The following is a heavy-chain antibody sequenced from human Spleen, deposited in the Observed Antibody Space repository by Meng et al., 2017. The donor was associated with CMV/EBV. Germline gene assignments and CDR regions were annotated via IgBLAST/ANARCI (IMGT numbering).Heavy chain of an antibody. CDR1: GGSISSSSYY. CDR3: ARQYYYDSSGYYHLYYYYGMDV. J-gene: IGHJ6*02. D-gene: IGHD3-22*01. V-gene: IGHV4-39*07. Sequence: SETLSLTCTVSGGSISSSSYYWGWIRQPPGKGLEWIGSIYYSGSTYYNPSLKSRVTISVDTSKNQFSLKLSSVTVAVTAVYYCARQYYYDSSGYYHLYYYYGMDVWGQGTTVTVSS. CDR2: IYYSGST.